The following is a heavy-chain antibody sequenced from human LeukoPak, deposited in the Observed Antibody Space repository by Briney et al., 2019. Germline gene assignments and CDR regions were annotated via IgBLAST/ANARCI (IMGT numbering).Heavy chain of an antibody. J-gene: IGHJ3*02. CDR1: GGSFSGYY. CDR3: ARGPKYDFWSGYYLGGDAFDI. V-gene: IGHV4-34*01. D-gene: IGHD3-3*01. Sequence: SETLSLTCAVYGGSFSGYYWSWIRQPPGKGLEWIGEINHSGSTNYNPSLKSRVTISVDTSKNQFSLKLSSVTAADTAVYYCARGPKYDFWSGYYLGGDAFDIWGQGQWSPSLQ. CDR2: INHSGST.